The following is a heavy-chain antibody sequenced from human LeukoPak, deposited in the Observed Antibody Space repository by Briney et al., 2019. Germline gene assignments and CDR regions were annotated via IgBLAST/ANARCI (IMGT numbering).Heavy chain of an antibody. D-gene: IGHD3-3*01. CDR3: ARHSTFFGVVIIKGRVRGPFDY. CDR1: GGSFSGYY. J-gene: IGHJ4*02. Sequence: SETLSLTCAVYGGSFSGYYWSWTRQPPGKGLEWIGEINHSGSTNYNPSLKSRVTISVDTSKNQFSLKLSSVTAADTAVYYCARHSTFFGVVIIKGRVRGPFDYWGQGTLVTVSS. V-gene: IGHV4-34*01. CDR2: INHSGST.